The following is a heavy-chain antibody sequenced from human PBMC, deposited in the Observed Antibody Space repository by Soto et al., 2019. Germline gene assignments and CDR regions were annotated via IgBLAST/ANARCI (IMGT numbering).Heavy chain of an antibody. CDR3: ARGDSKAAAVDNWFDP. CDR1: GGSFSGYY. Sequence: QVHLQQWGAGLLKPSETLSLTCAVYGGSFSGYYWSWIRQPPGKGLEWIGEINHRGRTNYNPALKSRVSISVDVSKDQFSLQLSSVTAADTAMYHCARGDSKAAAVDNWFDPWGQGTLVTVS. V-gene: IGHV4-34*02. D-gene: IGHD2-15*01. CDR2: INHRGRT. J-gene: IGHJ5*02.